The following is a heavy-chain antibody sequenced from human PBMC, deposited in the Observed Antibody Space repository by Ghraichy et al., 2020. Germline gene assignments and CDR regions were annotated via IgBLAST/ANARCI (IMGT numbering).Heavy chain of an antibody. CDR3: ARGGLYYYDSSGYYHSLYYGMDV. CDR1: GGSFSGYY. D-gene: IGHD3-22*01. Sequence: SETLSLTCAVYGGSFSGYYWSWIRQPPGKGLEWIGEINHSGSTNYNPSLKSRVTISVDTSKNQFSLKLSSVTAADTAVYYCARGGLYYYDSSGYYHSLYYGMDVWGQGTTVTVSS. CDR2: INHSGST. V-gene: IGHV4-34*01. J-gene: IGHJ6*02.